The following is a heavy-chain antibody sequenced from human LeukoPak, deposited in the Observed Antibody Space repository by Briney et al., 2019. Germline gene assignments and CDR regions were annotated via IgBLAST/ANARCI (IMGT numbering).Heavy chain of an antibody. D-gene: IGHD4-17*01. CDR2: IRYDGSNK. CDR3: AKGLGDYDDFRLGF. Sequence: GGSLRLSCAASGFTFSSYGMHWVRQAPGKGLEWVAFIRYDGSNKYYADSVKGRFTVSRDNSKNTLYLHMNSLRVEDTAVYYCAKGLGDYDDFRLGFWGQGTLVTVSS. J-gene: IGHJ4*02. V-gene: IGHV3-30*02. CDR1: GFTFSSYG.